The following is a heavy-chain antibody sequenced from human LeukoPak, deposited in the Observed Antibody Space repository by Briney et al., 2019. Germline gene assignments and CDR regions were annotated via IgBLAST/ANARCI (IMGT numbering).Heavy chain of an antibody. CDR1: GFTFSNYL. Sequence: GGSLRLSCVASGFTFSNYLMNWVRQAPGKGLEWVSGISHSGSSIYYADSVKGRFTITRDNSKNTLYLQMDRLRVEDTAVYYCAMALDYWGQGTLVTVSS. J-gene: IGHJ4*02. CDR2: ISHSGSSI. CDR3: AMALDY. V-gene: IGHV3-23*01.